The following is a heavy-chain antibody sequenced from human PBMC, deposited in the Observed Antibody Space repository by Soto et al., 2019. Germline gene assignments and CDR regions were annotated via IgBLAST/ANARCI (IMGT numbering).Heavy chain of an antibody. J-gene: IGHJ4*02. D-gene: IGHD2-15*01. V-gene: IGHV4-59*01. CDR3: ARGSGNPFDY. CDR2: IYSSGST. CDR1: GGSMNTYY. Sequence: LSLTCSVSGGSMNTYYWSWIRQPPGKGLEWIGYIYSSGSTNYKLSLKSRVVFSVDTSKNQFSLKLSSVTAADTAVYYCARGSGNPFDYWGQGTLVTVSS.